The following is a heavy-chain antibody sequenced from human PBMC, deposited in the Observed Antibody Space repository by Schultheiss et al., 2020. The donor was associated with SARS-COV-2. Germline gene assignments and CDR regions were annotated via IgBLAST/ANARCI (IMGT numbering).Heavy chain of an antibody. CDR2: IYYSGST. J-gene: IGHJ5*02. CDR3: ARGGYDFWSGRGLDP. Sequence: SETLSLTCTVSGGSVSSGSYYWSWIRQPPGKGLEWIGYIYYSGSTNYNPALKRRVTMLVDRSKNQFSLRLNSVTAADTAVYYCARGGYDFWSGRGLDPWGQGTLVTVSS. V-gene: IGHV4-61*01. CDR1: GGSVSSGSYY. D-gene: IGHD3-3*01.